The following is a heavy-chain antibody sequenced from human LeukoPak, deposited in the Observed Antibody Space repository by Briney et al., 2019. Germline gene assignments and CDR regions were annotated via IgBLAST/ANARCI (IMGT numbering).Heavy chain of an antibody. CDR3: ARGSIPLHSLGFYDFWSGYDQQYNWFDP. J-gene: IGHJ5*02. CDR2: MNPNSGNT. V-gene: IGHV1-8*01. D-gene: IGHD3-3*01. Sequence: ASVKVSCKASGYTFTSYDINWMRQATGQGLEWMGWMNPNSGNTGYAQKFQGRVTMTRNTSISTAYMELSSLRSEDTAVYYCARGSIPLHSLGFYDFWSGYDQQYNWFDPWGQGTLVTVSS. CDR1: GYTFTSYD.